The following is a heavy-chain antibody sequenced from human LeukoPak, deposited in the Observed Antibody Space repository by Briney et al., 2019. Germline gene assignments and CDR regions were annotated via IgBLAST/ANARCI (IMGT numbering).Heavy chain of an antibody. V-gene: IGHV3-23*01. CDR1: KFTFSTYA. Sequence: TGGSLRLSCAASKFTFSTYAMSWVRQAPGNGLEWVSLISASAGSTYYADSVKGRFTISRDNSKNTLYLQINSLRVEDTAVYYCAKSMFVYGDYVPDYWGQGTLVTVPS. CDR2: ISASAGST. CDR3: AKSMFVYGDYVPDY. D-gene: IGHD4-17*01. J-gene: IGHJ4*02.